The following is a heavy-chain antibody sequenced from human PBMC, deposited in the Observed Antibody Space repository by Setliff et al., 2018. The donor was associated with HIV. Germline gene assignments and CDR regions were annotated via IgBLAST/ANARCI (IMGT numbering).Heavy chain of an antibody. D-gene: IGHD2-15*01. V-gene: IGHV4-61*09. J-gene: IGHJ4*02. CDR1: GGSISSGSYY. CDR2: IYTSGST. CDR3: ARASVVHAIAVGY. Sequence: PSETLSLTCSVSGGSISSGSYYWSWIRQPAGKGLEWIGHIYTSGSTNYNPSLKSRVTMSVDTSKNQFSLNLTSVTAADTAVYYCARASVVHAIAVGYWGQGTLVTVS.